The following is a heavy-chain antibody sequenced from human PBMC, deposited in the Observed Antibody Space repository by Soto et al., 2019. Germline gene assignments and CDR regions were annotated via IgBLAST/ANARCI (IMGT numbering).Heavy chain of an antibody. CDR2: INHSGRA. J-gene: IGHJ4*02. CDR1: GESFRGYY. CDR3: GSGVYNVIFGVVSLDV. Sequence: QVQLQQWGAGLLKPSETLSLTCAVYGESFRGYYWTWIRQPPGKGLEWLGEINHSGRAIYNPSLKSRVALSVDKSKNQYSLKLGSVSAADTAVYYCGSGVYNVIFGVVSLDVWGQGTPVTVSS. V-gene: IGHV4-34*01. D-gene: IGHD3-3*01.